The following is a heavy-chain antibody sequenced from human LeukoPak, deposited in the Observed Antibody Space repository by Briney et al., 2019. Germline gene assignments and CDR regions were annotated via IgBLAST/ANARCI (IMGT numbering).Heavy chain of an antibody. J-gene: IGHJ4*02. D-gene: IGHD3-22*01. Sequence: SETLSLTCTVSGGSISSGDYYWSWIRQPPGKGLEWIGYIYYSGSTYYNPSLKSRVTISVDTSKNQFSLKLSSVTAADTAMYYCARHGADSSGYSDYFDYWGQGTLVTVSS. CDR2: IYYSGST. CDR1: GGSISSGDYY. CDR3: ARHGADSSGYSDYFDY. V-gene: IGHV4-30-4*01.